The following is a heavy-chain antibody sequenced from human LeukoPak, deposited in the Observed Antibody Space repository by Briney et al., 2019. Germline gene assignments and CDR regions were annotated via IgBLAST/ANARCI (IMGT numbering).Heavy chain of an antibody. Sequence: GGSLRLSCAASGFTFSSYEMNWVRQAPGKRLERVSYISSSGSTIYYADSVKGRFTISRDNAKNSLYLQINSLRAEDTAVYYCAELGITMIGGVWGKGTTVTISS. CDR2: ISSSGSTI. CDR1: GFTFSSYE. V-gene: IGHV3-48*03. D-gene: IGHD3-10*02. J-gene: IGHJ6*04. CDR3: AELGITMIGGV.